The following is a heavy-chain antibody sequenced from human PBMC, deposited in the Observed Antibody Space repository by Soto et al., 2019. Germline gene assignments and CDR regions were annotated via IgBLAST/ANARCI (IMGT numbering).Heavy chain of an antibody. CDR3: ARVYGYGYGHFDF. V-gene: IGHV1-18*01. CDR1: GYIFTKHG. Sequence: QVQLVQSGAELKEPGASVKVSCKASGYIFTKHGISWVRQAPGQGLEWMGWISAHNGITHYAQNLQDRITVTTDTSTSTAYMELRSLRPEDTAIYYCARVYGYGYGHFDFWGQGSLVTVSS. CDR2: ISAHNGIT. D-gene: IGHD5-18*01. J-gene: IGHJ4*02.